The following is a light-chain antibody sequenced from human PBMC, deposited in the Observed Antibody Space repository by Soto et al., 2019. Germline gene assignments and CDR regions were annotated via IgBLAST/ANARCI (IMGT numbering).Light chain of an antibody. CDR2: EDN. V-gene: IGLV6-57*03. J-gene: IGLJ3*02. CDR3: QFSQDDIWL. CDR1: GGSIARGL. Sequence: NFMLTQPHSVSESPGRTVTISCTRSGGSIARGLVQWYQVRTGSGPTTVISEDNQRPSAVTDRFSGSIGSSSNTASLTISGLKPEDEADYYCQFSQDDIWLFGGGTQLTVL.